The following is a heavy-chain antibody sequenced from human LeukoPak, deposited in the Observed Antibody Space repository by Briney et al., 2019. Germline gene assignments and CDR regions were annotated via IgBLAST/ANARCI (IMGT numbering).Heavy chain of an antibody. CDR3: ATGDGYNFDY. CDR1: GYSFTSYW. Sequence: GESLKISCKGSGYSFTSYWIGWVRQTPGKGLEWMGIIYPGDSDTTYSPSFQGQVTFSADKSITTVYLQWSSLKASDTAMYYCATGDGYNFDYWGQGTLVTVSS. V-gene: IGHV5-51*01. D-gene: IGHD5-24*01. J-gene: IGHJ4*02. CDR2: IYPGDSDT.